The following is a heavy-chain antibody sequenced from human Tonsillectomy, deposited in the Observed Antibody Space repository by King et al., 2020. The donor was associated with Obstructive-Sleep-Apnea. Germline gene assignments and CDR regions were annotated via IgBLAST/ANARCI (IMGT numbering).Heavy chain of an antibody. D-gene: IGHD5-24*01. CDR2: IIPILGVA. CDR1: GDTFNSNA. CDR3: ARDHTGGHGYNGLFAY. J-gene: IGHJ4*02. Sequence: QLVQSGAEVKKPGSSVKVSCKASGDTFNSNAISWVRQAPGQGLEWMGGIIPILGVANYAQKFQGRVTITADKSTSTAYMELSSLRSDDTAGYYCARDHTGGHGYNGLFAYWGQGTLVTVSS. V-gene: IGHV1-69*10.